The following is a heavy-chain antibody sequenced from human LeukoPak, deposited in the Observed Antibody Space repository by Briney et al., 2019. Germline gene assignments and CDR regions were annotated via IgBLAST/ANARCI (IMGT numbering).Heavy chain of an antibody. CDR1: GGSISSYY. J-gene: IGHJ6*02. CDR2: IYYSGST. V-gene: IGHV4-59*01. D-gene: IGHD3-3*01. Sequence: SETLSLTCTVSGGSISSYYWSWIRQPPGKGLEWIGYIYYSGSTNYNPSLKSRVTISVDTSKNQFSLKLSSVTAADTAVYYRARVRSNYDFWSGSNHGMDVWGQGTTVTVSS. CDR3: ARVRSNYDFWSGSNHGMDV.